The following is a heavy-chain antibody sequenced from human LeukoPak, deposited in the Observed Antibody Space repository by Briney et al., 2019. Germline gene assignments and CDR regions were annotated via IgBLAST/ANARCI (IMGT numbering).Heavy chain of an antibody. CDR1: GGSISSYY. D-gene: IGHD3-3*01. CDR2: IYYSGST. Sequence: SETLSLTCTVSGGSISSYYWSWIRQPPGKGLEWIGYIYYSGSTNYNPSLKSRVTISVDTSKNQFSLKLSSVTAADTAVYYCARDRPVDYDFWSGYYDYWGQGTLVTVSP. V-gene: IGHV4-59*01. J-gene: IGHJ4*02. CDR3: ARDRPVDYDFWSGYYDY.